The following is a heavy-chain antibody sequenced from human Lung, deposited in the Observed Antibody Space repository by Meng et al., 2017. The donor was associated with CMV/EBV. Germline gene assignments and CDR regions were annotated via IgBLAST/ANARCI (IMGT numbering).Heavy chain of an antibody. D-gene: IGHD1-26*01. V-gene: IGHV4-4*02. CDR2: IDDSGSN. J-gene: IGHJ4*02. CDR1: GVSISSNIR. CDR3: ARGKQDAWELLAY. Sequence: QVQLQESGSGLVKPSGTLSLSCGVSGVSISSNIRWTWVRQPPGKGLEWIGNIDDSGSNNYNPSLNSRISISLDKYKNHFCLKVNSVTAADTAVYYCARGKQDAWELLAYWGQGALVTVSS.